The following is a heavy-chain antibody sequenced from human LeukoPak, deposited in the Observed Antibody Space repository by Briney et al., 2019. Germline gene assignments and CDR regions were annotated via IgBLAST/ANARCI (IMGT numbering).Heavy chain of an antibody. Sequence: KPSETLSLTCAVYGVSFSGYYWSWIRQAPGKGLEWMGEINHSGSTNYNPSLKSRVTISVDTSKNQFSLKLSSVTAADTAVYYCARATLVYYDSSGYYQTWGQGTLVTVSS. CDR2: INHSGST. V-gene: IGHV4-34*01. J-gene: IGHJ4*02. D-gene: IGHD3-22*01. CDR3: ARATLVYYDSSGYYQT. CDR1: GVSFSGYY.